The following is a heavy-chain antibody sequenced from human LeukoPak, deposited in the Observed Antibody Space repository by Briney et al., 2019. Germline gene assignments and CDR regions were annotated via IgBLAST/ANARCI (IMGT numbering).Heavy chain of an antibody. CDR2: IYYSGST. CDR3: ARGFQQSGPFDY. Sequence: SETLSLTCTVSGGSIGSYYWSWIRQPPGKGLEWIGYIYYSGSTNNNPSLKSRVTISVDTSKNQFSLKLSSVTAADTAVYYCARGFQQSGPFDYWGQGTLVTVSS. V-gene: IGHV4-59*08. CDR1: GGSIGSYY. D-gene: IGHD1-26*01. J-gene: IGHJ4*02.